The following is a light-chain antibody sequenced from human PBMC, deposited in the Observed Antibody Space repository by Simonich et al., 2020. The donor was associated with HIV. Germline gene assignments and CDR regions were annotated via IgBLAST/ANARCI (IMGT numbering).Light chain of an antibody. CDR2: WAS. J-gene: IGKJ1*01. Sequence: DIVMTQSPDSLAVSLGERATINCKSSQTFLYSSNNKNYLAWYQQKPGQPPKLLIYWASRRESVVPDRFSGSGSGTDFTLTISRLQAEDVAVYYCQQYYSTPRTFGQGTKVEIK. CDR3: QQYYSTPRT. CDR1: QTFLYSSNNKNY. V-gene: IGKV4-1*01.